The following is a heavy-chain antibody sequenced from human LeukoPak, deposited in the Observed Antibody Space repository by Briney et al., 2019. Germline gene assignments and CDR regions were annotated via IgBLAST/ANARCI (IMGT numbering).Heavy chain of an antibody. CDR1: GFTFSSYW. D-gene: IGHD3-9*01. CDR2: IKQDGNEK. J-gene: IGHJ4*02. CDR3: ARGKLDFAF. V-gene: IGHV3-7*01. Sequence: GGSLRLSCAASGFTFSSYWMSWVRQAPGKGLEWVANIKQDGNEKYYVDSVKGRFIISRDNAKNAVYLQMSSLRAEDTAVYYCARGKLDFAFWGQGTLVSVSS.